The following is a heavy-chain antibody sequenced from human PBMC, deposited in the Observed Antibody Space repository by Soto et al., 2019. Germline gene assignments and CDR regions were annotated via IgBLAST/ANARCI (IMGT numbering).Heavy chain of an antibody. D-gene: IGHD3-9*01. V-gene: IGHV3-9*01. Sequence: EVQLVESGGGLVQPGRSLRLSCAASGFTFDDYAMHWVRQAPGKGLEWVSGIRWNSGRIGYADSVKGRFTISRDNAKNSLYLQMNSLRAEDTALDYCAKDLNYDISVFDYWGQGTLVTVSS. CDR1: GFTFDDYA. CDR2: IRWNSGRI. CDR3: AKDLNYDISVFDY. J-gene: IGHJ4*02.